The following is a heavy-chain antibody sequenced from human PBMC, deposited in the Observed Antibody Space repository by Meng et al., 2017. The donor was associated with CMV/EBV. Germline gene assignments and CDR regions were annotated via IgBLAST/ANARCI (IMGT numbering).Heavy chain of an antibody. CDR2: INHSGST. CDR1: GGSFSGYY. J-gene: IGHJ4*02. V-gene: IGHV4-34*01. CDR3: ARELFNMSDY. Sequence: GSLRLSCAVYGGSFSGYYWSWIRQPPGKGLEWIGEINHSGSTNYNPSLKSRVTISVDTSKNQFSLKLSSVTAVDTAVYYCARELFNMSDYWGQGTLVTVSS.